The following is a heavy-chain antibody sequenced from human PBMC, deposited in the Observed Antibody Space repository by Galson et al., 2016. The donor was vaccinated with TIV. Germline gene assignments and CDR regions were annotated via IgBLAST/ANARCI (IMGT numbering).Heavy chain of an antibody. CDR3: ARARGYSGHEGNH. D-gene: IGHD5-12*01. V-gene: IGHV1-69*13. CDR2: IIGMFGTT. Sequence: SVKVSCKASGGTFSSYAFSWVRQAPGQGLEWMGRIIGMFGTTNYAQKFQGRVTITADELTSTAYMELSSLRSEDTAMYYCARARGYSGHEGNHWGQGTLVTVSS. CDR1: GGTFSSYA. J-gene: IGHJ5*02.